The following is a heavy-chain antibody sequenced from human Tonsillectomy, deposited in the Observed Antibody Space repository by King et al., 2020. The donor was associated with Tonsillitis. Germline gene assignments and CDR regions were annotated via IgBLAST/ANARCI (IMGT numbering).Heavy chain of an antibody. CDR2: IGSRYNTI. D-gene: IGHD3-22*01. CDR3: TREYYYDTSGDYDESENFDY. J-gene: IGHJ4*02. CDR1: GFTFSTYS. Sequence: VQLVESGGGLVQPGGSLRLSCAASGFTFSTYSMNWVRQAPGRGLNGVSYIGSRYNTIYYADSVKGRFTISRDNAKNSLYLQMNSLRAEDTAVYYCTREYYYDTSGDYDESENFDYWGQGTLVTVSS. V-gene: IGHV3-48*04.